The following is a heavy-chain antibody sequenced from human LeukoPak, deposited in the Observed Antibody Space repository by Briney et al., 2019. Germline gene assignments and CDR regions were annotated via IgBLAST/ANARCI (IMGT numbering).Heavy chain of an antibody. CDR3: AKVRGSDAFDL. V-gene: IGHV1-69*11. Sequence: SVTVSFKSSGGTFSTYAINWVRQAPGQGLEWMGRIISILSQTNYALKFRGRLTMTADESTNTAYMELSSLKSEDTAVYFCAKVRGSDAFDLWGQGTMVTVSS. CDR2: IISILSQT. CDR1: GGTFSTYA. J-gene: IGHJ3*01. D-gene: IGHD3-10*01.